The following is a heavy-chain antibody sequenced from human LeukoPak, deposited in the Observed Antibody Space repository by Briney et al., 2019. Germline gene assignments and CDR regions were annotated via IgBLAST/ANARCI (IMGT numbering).Heavy chain of an antibody. J-gene: IGHJ3*02. CDR1: GFTFSSYA. V-gene: IGHV3-30-3*01. CDR2: ISYDGSNK. D-gene: IGHD3-16*01. CDR3: AISPWGFFDI. Sequence: GGSLRLSCAASGFTFSSYAMHWVRQAPGKGLEWVAVISYDGSNKYYADSVKGRFTISRDNSKNTLYLQMNSLRAEDTAVYYCAISPWGFFDIWGQGTMVTVSS.